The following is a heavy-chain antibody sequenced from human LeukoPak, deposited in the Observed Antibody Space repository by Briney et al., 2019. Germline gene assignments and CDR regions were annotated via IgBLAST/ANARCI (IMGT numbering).Heavy chain of an antibody. D-gene: IGHD2-2*01. J-gene: IGHJ4*02. CDR2: ISYDGSNK. CDR1: GFTFSSYG. CDR3: AKDARKYQLRTPFDY. V-gene: IGHV3-30*18. Sequence: TGRSLRLSCAASGFTFSSYGVHWVRQAPGKGLEWVAVISYDGSNKYYADSVKGRFTISRDNSKNTLYLQMNSLRAEDTAVYYCAKDARKYQLRTPFDYWGQGTLVTVSS.